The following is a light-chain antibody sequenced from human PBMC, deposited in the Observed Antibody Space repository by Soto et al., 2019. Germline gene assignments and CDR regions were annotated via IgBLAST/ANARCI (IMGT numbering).Light chain of an antibody. CDR2: GAS. V-gene: IGKV3-15*01. CDR1: QSVSSN. CDR3: QQYDKSPPT. J-gene: IGKJ4*01. Sequence: EILMTQSPATLSVSPGERATLSCGASQSVSSNLAWYQQRPGQAPRLLIYGASTRATGVPVRFRGGGSGTEFTLTISGLKSEDFAVYCCQQYDKSPPTFGGGTKVDIK.